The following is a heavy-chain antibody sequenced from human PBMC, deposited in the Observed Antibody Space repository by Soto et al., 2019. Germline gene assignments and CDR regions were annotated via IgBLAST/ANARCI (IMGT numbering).Heavy chain of an antibody. CDR2: ISSSGSTI. CDR1: GFTFSDYY. D-gene: IGHD2-2*01. CDR3: ARDRGRYCSSTSCYQDYYYMDV. Sequence: GGSLRLSCAASGFTFSDYYMSWIRQAPGKGLEWVSYISSSGSTIYYADSVKGRFTISRDNAKNSLYLQMNSLRAEDTAVYYCARDRGRYCSSTSCYQDYYYMDVWGKGTTVTVSS. V-gene: IGHV3-11*01. J-gene: IGHJ6*03.